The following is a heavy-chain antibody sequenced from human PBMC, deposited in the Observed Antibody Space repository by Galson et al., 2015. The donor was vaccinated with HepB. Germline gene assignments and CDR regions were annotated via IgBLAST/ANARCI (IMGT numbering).Heavy chain of an antibody. V-gene: IGHV3-9*01. CDR3: AKDIRGEDPQGAFDY. Sequence: SLRLSCAASGFSFDDYAMHWVRQAPGKGLEWVSGISWNSGCIGYADSVKGRFTISRDNAKNSLYLQMNSLRAEDTALYYCAKDIRGEDPQGAFDYWGQGTLVTVSS. D-gene: IGHD3-16*01. CDR1: GFSFDDYA. CDR2: ISWNSGCI. J-gene: IGHJ4*02.